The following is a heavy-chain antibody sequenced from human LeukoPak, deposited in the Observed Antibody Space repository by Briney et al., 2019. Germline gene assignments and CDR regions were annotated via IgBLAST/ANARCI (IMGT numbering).Heavy chain of an antibody. CDR2: FDPEDGET. CDR1: GYTLTELS. V-gene: IGHV1-24*01. J-gene: IGHJ4*02. Sequence: GASVKVSCKVSGYTLTELSMHWVRQAPGKGLEWMGGFDPEDGETIYAQKFQGRVTMTEDTSTDTAYMELSGLRSEDTAVYYCATDLEYSSSSGWGKWGQGTLVTVSS. CDR3: ATDLEYSSSSGWGK. D-gene: IGHD6-6*01.